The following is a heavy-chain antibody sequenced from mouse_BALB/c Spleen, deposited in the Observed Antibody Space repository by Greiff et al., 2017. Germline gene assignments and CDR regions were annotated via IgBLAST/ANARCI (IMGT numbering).Heavy chain of an antibody. CDR2: INPGSGGT. CDR3: ARGPFYRYDGFDY. Sequence: VMLVESGAELVRPGTSVKVSCKASGYAFTNYLIAWVKQRPGQGLEWIGVINPGSGGTNYNEKFTGKATLTADKSSSTAYMQLSSLTSDDSAVYFCARGPFYRYDGFDYWGQGTTLTVSA. V-gene: IGHV1-54*03. D-gene: IGHD2-14*01. CDR1: GYAFTNYL. J-gene: IGHJ2*01.